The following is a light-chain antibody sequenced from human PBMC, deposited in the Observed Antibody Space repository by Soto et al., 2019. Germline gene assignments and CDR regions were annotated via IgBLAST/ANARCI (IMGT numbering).Light chain of an antibody. CDR2: DVS. CDR1: QNISNY. CDR3: QKRSNWPRT. J-gene: IGKJ1*01. Sequence: IVLTQSPATLSLSPGKRATLSCRASQNISNYLIGYQQKPGQAPRLLIYDVSNRATGIPARFSGSGSGTDFTLTVCSVEPEEFAIYYCQKRSNWPRTFGQGNKVESK. V-gene: IGKV3-11*01.